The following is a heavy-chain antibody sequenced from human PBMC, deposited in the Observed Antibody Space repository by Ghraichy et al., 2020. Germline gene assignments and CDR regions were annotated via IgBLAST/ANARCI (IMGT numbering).Heavy chain of an antibody. CDR1: GFTIATYG. D-gene: IGHD3-3*01. V-gene: IGHV3-33*08. CDR3: ARDLSYYDFSNRDQYYYGMDV. Sequence: GGSLRLSCSASGFTIATYGMHWVRQAPGKGLEWVAVMWFDGSEKYYADSVKGRFTISRHNPKNTLYLQMNSLRSDDTAVYFCARDLSYYDFSNRDQYYYGMDVWGQGTTVSVSS. CDR2: MWFDGSEK. J-gene: IGHJ6*02.